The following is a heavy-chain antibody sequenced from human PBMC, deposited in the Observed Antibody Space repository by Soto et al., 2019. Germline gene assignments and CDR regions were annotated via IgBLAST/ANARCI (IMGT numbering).Heavy chain of an antibody. CDR2: INAGNGNT. Sequence: ASVKVSCKASGYTFTSYAMHWVRQAPGQRLEWMGWINAGNGNTKYSQKFQGRVTITTDESTSTAYMELSSLRSEDTAVYYCARQRFLEWLSSPRNYYYYGMDVWGQGTTVTVSS. V-gene: IGHV1-3*01. CDR3: ARQRFLEWLSSPRNYYYYGMDV. CDR1: GYTFTSYA. J-gene: IGHJ6*02. D-gene: IGHD3-3*01.